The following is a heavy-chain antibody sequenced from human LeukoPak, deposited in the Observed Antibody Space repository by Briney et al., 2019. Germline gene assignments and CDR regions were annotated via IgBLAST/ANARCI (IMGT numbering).Heavy chain of an antibody. CDR1: GGSISTTNW. V-gene: IGHV4-4*02. CDR2: VHLSGRT. J-gene: IGHJ6*02. CDR3: ARTTHYCSSTSCYQFYYYGMDV. Sequence: SGTLSLTCGVSGGSISTTNWWTWVRQPPGEGLEWIGEVHLSGRTHYNPSLESRVTMSVDMSENHISLRLTSVTAADTAVYYCARTTHYCSSTSCYQFYYYGMDVWGQGTTVTVSS. D-gene: IGHD2-2*01.